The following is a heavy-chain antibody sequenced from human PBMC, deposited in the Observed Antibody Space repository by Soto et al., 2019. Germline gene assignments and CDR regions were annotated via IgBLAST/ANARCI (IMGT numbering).Heavy chain of an antibody. Sequence: HPGGSLRLSCAASGFTFDDYAMHWVRQAPGKGLEWVSGISWNSGSIGYADSVKGRFTISRDNAKNSLYLQMNSLRAEDTALYYCAKDLWFGELYGGMDVWGQGTTVTVSS. CDR3: AKDLWFGELYGGMDV. CDR2: ISWNSGSI. V-gene: IGHV3-9*01. CDR1: GFTFDDYA. D-gene: IGHD3-10*01. J-gene: IGHJ6*02.